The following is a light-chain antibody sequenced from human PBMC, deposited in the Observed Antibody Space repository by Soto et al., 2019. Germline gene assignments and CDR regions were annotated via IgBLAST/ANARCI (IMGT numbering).Light chain of an antibody. V-gene: IGKV3-15*01. Sequence: ILMTQSPATLSVSPGERVTLSCRASQSVSSNLAWHQQKPGQAPRLLIYDASTRATGIPARFSGSGSGTEFTLTISSLQSEDFAVYYCQQYNNWPWTFGQGTKVEIK. J-gene: IGKJ1*01. CDR2: DAS. CDR1: QSVSSN. CDR3: QQYNNWPWT.